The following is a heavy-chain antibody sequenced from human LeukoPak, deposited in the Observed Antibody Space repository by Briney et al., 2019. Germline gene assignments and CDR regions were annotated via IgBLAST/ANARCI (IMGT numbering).Heavy chain of an antibody. CDR1: GGSISSYY. CDR3: ARGYSHRYRWLHP. D-gene: IGHD5-18*01. V-gene: IGHV4-59*01. Sequence: SETLSLTCTVSGGSISSYYWSWLRQPPGKGLEWIGYIYYSGSTNYNPSLKSRVTISVDTSKNQFSLKLSSVTAADTALYYCARGYSHRYRWLHPGRQGTLVTVSS. J-gene: IGHJ5*02. CDR2: IYYSGST.